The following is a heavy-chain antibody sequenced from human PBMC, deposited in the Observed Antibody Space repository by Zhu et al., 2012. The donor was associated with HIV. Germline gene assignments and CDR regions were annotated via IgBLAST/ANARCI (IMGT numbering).Heavy chain of an antibody. CDR2: IDHSGRT. CDR1: GGSFSGYY. V-gene: IGHV4-34*02. D-gene: IGHD3-10*01. CDR3: AEFGDGVDY. Sequence: QVQLQQWGAGLVRPSETLSLTCGVYGGSFSGYYWSWIRRPPGKRLEWIGEIDHSGRTNYNPSLKSRITISMDTSKNQFSLKLRSVTAADSAVYFCAEFGDGVDYWGQGARVTVSS. J-gene: IGHJ4*02.